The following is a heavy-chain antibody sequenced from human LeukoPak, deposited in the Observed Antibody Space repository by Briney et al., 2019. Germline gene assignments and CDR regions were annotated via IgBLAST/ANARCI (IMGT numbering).Heavy chain of an antibody. Sequence: SETLSLTCAVYGGSFSGYYWSWIRQPPGKGPEWIGEINHSGSTNYNPSLKSRVTISVDTSKNQFSLKLSSVTAADTAVYYCARDLGYCDYWGQGTLVTVSS. D-gene: IGHD2-15*01. CDR2: INHSGST. CDR1: GGSFSGYY. J-gene: IGHJ4*02. CDR3: ARDLGYCDY. V-gene: IGHV4-34*01.